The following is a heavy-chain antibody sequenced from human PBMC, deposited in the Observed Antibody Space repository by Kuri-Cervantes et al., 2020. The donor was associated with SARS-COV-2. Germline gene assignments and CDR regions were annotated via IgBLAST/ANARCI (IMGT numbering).Heavy chain of an antibody. V-gene: IGHV3-23*01. J-gene: IGHJ6*02. CDR2: ISDSGSST. Sequence: GESLKISCASSGFTFSESAMRWVRQAPGKGLEWISAISDSGSSTYYADAVQGRFTISRDNSKNTLYLQMNGLRADDTAVYYCAKARGVTATFHFYYYGMDVWGQGTTVTVSS. D-gene: IGHD2-21*02. CDR1: GFTFSESA. CDR3: AKARGVTATFHFYYYGMDV.